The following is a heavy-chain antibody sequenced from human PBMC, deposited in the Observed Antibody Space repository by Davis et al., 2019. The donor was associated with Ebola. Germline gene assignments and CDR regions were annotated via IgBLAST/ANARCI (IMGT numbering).Heavy chain of an antibody. J-gene: IGHJ4*02. V-gene: IGHV3-64D*06. CDR3: VKDRGFLIRDIDY. CDR2: INNNGDTT. D-gene: IGHD3-10*01. CDR1: GFTFSTYA. Sequence: GGSLRLSCSVSGFTFSTYAMHWVRQAPGRGLEYVSAINNNGDTTYYTDSVKGRFTISRDNSKNTLYLQMSSLRPEDTAVYYCVKDRGFLIRDIDYWGQGALVTVSS.